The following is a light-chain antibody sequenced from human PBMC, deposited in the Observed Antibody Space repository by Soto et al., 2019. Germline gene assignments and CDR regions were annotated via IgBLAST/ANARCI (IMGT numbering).Light chain of an antibody. J-gene: IGKJ4*01. CDR1: QSVSYY. Sequence: EIVLTQSPGTLSLSPGERATLSCRASQSVSYYLAWYQQKPGQAPRLLIYDASNRATGIPARFRGSGSGTDFTLSITSLEPEDIAVYYCQQRSSWPLTFGGGTKVDIK. CDR2: DAS. V-gene: IGKV3-11*01. CDR3: QQRSSWPLT.